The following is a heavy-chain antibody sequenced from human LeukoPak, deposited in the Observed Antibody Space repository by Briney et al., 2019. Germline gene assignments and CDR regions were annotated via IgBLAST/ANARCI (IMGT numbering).Heavy chain of an antibody. Sequence: QPGRSLRLSCVASGFTFDDYAMHWVRQAPGKGLEWVSSISWNSGSIGYADSVKGRFTISRDNAKNSLYLEMNSLRPEDTALYYCEKHSSSWSGYYFDYWGQGTLVTVSS. CDR2: ISWNSGSI. J-gene: IGHJ4*02. V-gene: IGHV3-9*01. CDR3: EKHSSSWSGYYFDY. CDR1: GFTFDDYA. D-gene: IGHD6-13*01.